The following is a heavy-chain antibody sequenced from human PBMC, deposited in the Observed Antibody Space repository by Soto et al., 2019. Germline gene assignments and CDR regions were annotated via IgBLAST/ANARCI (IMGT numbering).Heavy chain of an antibody. CDR2: ISGSGGST. J-gene: IGHJ4*02. CDR1: GFTFSSYA. CDR3: AKRSEAAAGGEYYFDY. V-gene: IGHV3-23*01. Sequence: GGSLRLSCAASGFTFSSYAMSWVRQAPGKGLEWVSAISGSGGSTYYADSVKGRFTISRDNSKNTLYLQMNSLRAEDTAVYYCAKRSEAAAGGEYYFDYWGQGTLVTVSS. D-gene: IGHD6-13*01.